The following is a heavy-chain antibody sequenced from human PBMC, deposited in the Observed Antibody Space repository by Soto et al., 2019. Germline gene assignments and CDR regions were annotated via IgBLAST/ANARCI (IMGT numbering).Heavy chain of an antibody. V-gene: IGHV1-2*02. CDR1: GYTFTAYY. J-gene: IGHJ5*02. D-gene: IGHD1-1*01. CDR3: ARGPYKNWFAP. CDR2: INPDTGDT. Sequence: AASVKVSCKTSGYTFTAYYIHWVRQAPGQGLEWMGWINPDTGDTRSVRKFRGRVTMTRDTSITTVYMVLSRLTTDDTAVYYCARGPYKNWFAPWGQGTLVTVSS.